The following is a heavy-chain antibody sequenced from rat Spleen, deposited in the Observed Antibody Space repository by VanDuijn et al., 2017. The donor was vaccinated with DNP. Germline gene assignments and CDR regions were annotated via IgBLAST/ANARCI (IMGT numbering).Heavy chain of an antibody. D-gene: IGHD1-4*01. CDR1: GYSITSIYR. Sequence: EVQLQESGPGLVKPSQSLSLTCSVTGYSITSIYRWNWIRNFPGNKLEWMGSINSAGTTKHNPSLKSRISITRDTSKNQLFLQVNSVTTEDTATYHCARWPGYNPPYAMDAWGQGTSVTVSS. V-gene: IGHV3-3*01. CDR2: INSAGTT. CDR3: ARWPGYNPPYAMDA. J-gene: IGHJ4*01.